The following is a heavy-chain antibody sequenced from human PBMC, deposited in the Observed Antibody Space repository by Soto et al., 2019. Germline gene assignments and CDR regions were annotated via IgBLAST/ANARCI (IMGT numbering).Heavy chain of an antibody. V-gene: IGHV1-18*04. J-gene: IGHJ4*02. CDR3: ASVIAAAGTLGY. D-gene: IGHD6-13*01. CDR2: ISAYNGNT. CDR1: CYTCTSYG. Sequence: QVQLVQSGAEVKKPGASVKVSCKASCYTCTSYGISWVRQAPGQGLEGMGWISAYNGNTNYAQKPQGRVTMTTDTSTSTGYMELRSLRSDDTAVYYCASVIAAAGTLGYWGQGTLVTVSS.